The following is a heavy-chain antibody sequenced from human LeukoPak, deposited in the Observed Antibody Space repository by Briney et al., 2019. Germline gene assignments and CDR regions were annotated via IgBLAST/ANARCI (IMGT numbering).Heavy chain of an antibody. CDR3: ARDLGAAAADY. CDR1: GFSFSSYE. CDR2: ISSSGSTI. J-gene: IGHJ4*02. D-gene: IGHD6-13*01. Sequence: GGSLRLSCAASGFSFSSYEMNWVRQAPGKGLEWVPYISSSGSTIYYADSVKGRFTISRDNAKNSLYLQMNSLRAEDTAVYYCARDLGAAAADYWGQGTLVTVSS. V-gene: IGHV3-48*03.